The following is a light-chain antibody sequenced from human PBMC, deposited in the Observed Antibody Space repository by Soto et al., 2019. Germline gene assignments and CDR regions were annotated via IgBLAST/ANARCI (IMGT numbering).Light chain of an antibody. CDR3: QQYGSSPSYT. Sequence: EIVLTQSPGTLSLSPGERATLSCRASQSVSSSYLAWYQQKPGQAPRLLIYVASSMATCIPDRFSGSGSGTDFTLTISRLEPEDFAVYYCQQYGSSPSYTFGQGTKLEIK. V-gene: IGKV3-20*01. CDR2: VAS. CDR1: QSVSSSY. J-gene: IGKJ2*01.